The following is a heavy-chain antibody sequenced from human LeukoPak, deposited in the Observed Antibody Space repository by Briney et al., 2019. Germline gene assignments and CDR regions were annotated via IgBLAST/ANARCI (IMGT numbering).Heavy chain of an antibody. Sequence: PGGSLRLSCAASGFTFSSYGMHWVRQAPGKGLEWVAFIRYDGSNKYYADSVKGRFTISRDNSKNTLYLQMNSLRAEDTAVYYCAKDGRAEAAAGTRRGYFDYWGQGTLVTVSS. V-gene: IGHV3-30*02. CDR3: AKDGRAEAAAGTRRGYFDY. CDR1: GFTFSSYG. J-gene: IGHJ4*02. CDR2: IRYDGSNK. D-gene: IGHD6-13*01.